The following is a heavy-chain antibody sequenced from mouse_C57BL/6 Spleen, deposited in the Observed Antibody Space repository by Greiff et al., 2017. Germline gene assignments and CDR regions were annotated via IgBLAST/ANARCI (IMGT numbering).Heavy chain of an antibody. CDR3: TTDYYGDKFAY. CDR1: GFNIKDDY. J-gene: IGHJ3*01. V-gene: IGHV14-4*01. D-gene: IGHD1-1*01. Sequence: VQLQQSGAELVRPGASVKLSCTASGFNIKDDYMHWVKQRPEQGLEWIGWIDPENGDTEYASKFQGKATITADTASNTAYLQLSSLTSEDTAVYYCTTDYYGDKFAYWGQGTLVTVSA. CDR2: IDPENGDT.